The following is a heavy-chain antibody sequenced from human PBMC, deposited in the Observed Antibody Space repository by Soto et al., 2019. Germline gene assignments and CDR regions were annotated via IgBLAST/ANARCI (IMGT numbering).Heavy chain of an antibody. CDR1: GGSLSSGDYY. J-gene: IGHJ6*02. D-gene: IGHD3-10*01. CDR2: IYYSGST. V-gene: IGHV4-30-4*01. CDR3: ARDLWFGEYYYSGMDV. Sequence: SETLSLTCTVSGGSLSSGDYYWSWIRQPPGKGLEWIGYIYYSGSTYYNPSLKSRVTISVDTSKNQFSLKLSSVTAADTAVYYCARDLWFGEYYYSGMDVWGQGTTVTVSS.